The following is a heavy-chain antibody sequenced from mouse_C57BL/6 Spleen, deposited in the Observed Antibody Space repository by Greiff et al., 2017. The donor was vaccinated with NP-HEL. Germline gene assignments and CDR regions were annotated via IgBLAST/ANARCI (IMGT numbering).Heavy chain of an antibody. CDR1: GYTFTDYY. Sequence: VQLQQSGPELVKPGASVKISCKASGYTFTDYYMNWVKQSHGKSLEWIGDINPNNGGTSYNQKFKGKATLTVDKSSSTAYMELRSLTSEDSAVYYCATVVEDYYAMDYWGQGTSVTVSS. CDR3: ATVVEDYYAMDY. J-gene: IGHJ4*01. CDR2: INPNNGGT. V-gene: IGHV1-26*01. D-gene: IGHD1-1*01.